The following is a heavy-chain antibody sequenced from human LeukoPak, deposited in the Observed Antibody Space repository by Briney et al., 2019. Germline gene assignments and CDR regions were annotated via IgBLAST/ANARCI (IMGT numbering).Heavy chain of an antibody. CDR3: ARGISSSWYEYYYYYMDV. J-gene: IGHJ6*03. Sequence: PSETLSLTCTVSGGSISSYYWSWIRQPAGKGLEWIGRIYTSGSTNYNPSLKSRVTMSVDTSKNQFSLKLSFVTAADTAVYYCARGISSSWYEYYYYYMDVWGKGTTVTISS. CDR1: GGSISSYY. V-gene: IGHV4-4*07. CDR2: IYTSGST. D-gene: IGHD6-13*01.